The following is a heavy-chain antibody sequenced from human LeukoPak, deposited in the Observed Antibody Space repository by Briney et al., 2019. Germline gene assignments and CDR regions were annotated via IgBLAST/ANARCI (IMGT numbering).Heavy chain of an antibody. J-gene: IGHJ3*02. D-gene: IGHD3-9*01. V-gene: IGHV1-18*01. CDR2: ISAYNGNT. CDR1: GYTFTSYD. CDR3: ARDKYDILTGYYPPLAFDI. Sequence: ASVKVSCKGSGYTFTSYDINWVRQATGQGLEWMGWISAYNGNTNYAQKLQGRVTMTTDTSTSTAYMELRSLRSDDTAVYYCARDKYDILTGYYPPLAFDIWGQGTMVTVSS.